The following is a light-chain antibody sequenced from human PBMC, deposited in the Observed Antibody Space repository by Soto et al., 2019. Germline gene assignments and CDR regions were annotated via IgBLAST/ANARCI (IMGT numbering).Light chain of an antibody. CDR3: QQSYSGLYT. J-gene: IGKJ2*01. Sequence: DIQMTQSPSSLSASVGDRVTISCRASQTIGRFLSWYQKKPGKAPKLLIYAASTLQPGLPSRFSGSGSGTDFSLTSRSLQPEDFATYYCQQSYSGLYTFGQGTQLEIK. V-gene: IGKV1-39*01. CDR2: AAS. CDR1: QTIGRF.